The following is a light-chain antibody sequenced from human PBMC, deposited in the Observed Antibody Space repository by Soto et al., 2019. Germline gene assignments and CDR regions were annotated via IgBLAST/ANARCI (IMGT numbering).Light chain of an antibody. CDR2: DAS. V-gene: IGKV1D-13*01. CDR1: QAISSA. J-gene: IGKJ3*01. CDR3: QQFTNYPFT. Sequence: AIQLTQSPSSLSASVGDRVTITCRASQAISSALAWYQQKPGKAPKLLIDDASSLESGVPSRFSGSGSGTDFTLTISSLQPEDFATYYCQQFTNYPFTFGPGTKVDIK.